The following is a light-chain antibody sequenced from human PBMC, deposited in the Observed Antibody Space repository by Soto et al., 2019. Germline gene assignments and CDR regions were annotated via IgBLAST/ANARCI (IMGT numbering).Light chain of an antibody. CDR2: LEGSGSY. J-gene: IGLJ2*01. Sequence: QSVLTQSSSASASLGSSVKLTCTLRSGHSSYIIAWHHQQPGKAPRYLMKLEGSGSYNKGSGVPDRFSGSSSGAARYLSISDLLFYYVANYYCETWGSIIGVFGGGANLTV. CDR1: SGHSSYI. V-gene: IGLV4-60*02. CDR3: ETWGSIIGV.